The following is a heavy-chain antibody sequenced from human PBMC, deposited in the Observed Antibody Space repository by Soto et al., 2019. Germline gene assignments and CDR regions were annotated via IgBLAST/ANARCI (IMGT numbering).Heavy chain of an antibody. CDR2: VKPNSGNT. CDR1: GYTFTNFD. CDR3: AKRRDFYYGMDV. J-gene: IGHJ6*02. Sequence: QVQLVQSGAEVKKPGASVKVSCKASGYTFTNFDINWVRQATGQGLEWVGWVKPNSGNTGYAQNLQGRVNMTRNTSISTAYMELSGLTSEDPAVYYCAKRRDFYYGMDVWGQGTTVTVSS. V-gene: IGHV1-8*01. D-gene: IGHD1-1*01.